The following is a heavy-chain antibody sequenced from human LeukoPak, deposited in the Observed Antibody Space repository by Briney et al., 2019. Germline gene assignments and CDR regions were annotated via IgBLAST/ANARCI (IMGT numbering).Heavy chain of an antibody. D-gene: IGHD3-22*01. V-gene: IGHV1-2*02. CDR1: GYTFTGYY. J-gene: IGHJ6*03. CDR2: INPNSGGT. Sequence: ASVKASCKASGYTFTGYYMHWVRQAPGQGLEWMGWINPNSGGTNYAQKFQGRVTMTRDTSISTAYMELSRLRSDDTAVYYCARVGDSSGYNHYYYYMDVWGKGTTVTISS. CDR3: ARVGDSSGYNHYYYYMDV.